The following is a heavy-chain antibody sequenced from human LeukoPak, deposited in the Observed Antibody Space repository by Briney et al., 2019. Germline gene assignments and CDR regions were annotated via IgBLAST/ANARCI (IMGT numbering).Heavy chain of an antibody. CDR1: GGSISSSSYY. J-gene: IGHJ5*02. D-gene: IGHD3-10*01. V-gene: IGHV4-39*07. Sequence: PSETLSLTCTVSGGSISSSSYYWGWIRQPPGKGLEWIGSIYYSGSTYYNPSLKSRVTISVDTSKNQFSLKLSSVTAADTAVYYCARDTIEWGYYGSGGFLSWGQGTLVTVSS. CDR2: IYYSGST. CDR3: ARDTIEWGYYGSGGFLS.